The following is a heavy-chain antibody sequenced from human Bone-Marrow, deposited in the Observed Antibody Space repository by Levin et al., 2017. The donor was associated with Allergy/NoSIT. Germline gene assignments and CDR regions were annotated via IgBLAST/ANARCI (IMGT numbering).Heavy chain of an antibody. CDR1: GFTFSSYG. Sequence: GESLKISCAASGFTFSSYGMHWVRQAPGKGPEWVAITSYDGSYKYYVDSVKGRFTISRDNTKNTLNLQMNRLRVDDTAVYYCAKDLYDYDTSGYPRLPRVWGQGTLVTVSS. CDR3: AKDLYDYDTSGYPRLPRV. CDR2: TSYDGSYK. D-gene: IGHD3-22*01. J-gene: IGHJ4*02. V-gene: IGHV3-30*18.